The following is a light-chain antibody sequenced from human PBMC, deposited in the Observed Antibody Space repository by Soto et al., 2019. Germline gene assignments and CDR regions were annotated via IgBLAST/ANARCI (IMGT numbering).Light chain of an antibody. CDR1: QSVSTY. CDR2: AAS. J-gene: IGKJ1*01. V-gene: IGKV3-11*01. CDR3: QQNSNSQGT. Sequence: IVLNQSPSILSLSPGDRATLSCRASQSVSTYVTWYQQKPGQPPRLLIYAASTRATGIPDRISGSGSGTDFSLTISSLEPEDSAVYYCQQNSNSQGTFGQGTKVDIK.